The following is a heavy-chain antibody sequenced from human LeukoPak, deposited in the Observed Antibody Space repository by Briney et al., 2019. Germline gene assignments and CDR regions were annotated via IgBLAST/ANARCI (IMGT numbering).Heavy chain of an antibody. Sequence: ASVKVSCKASGYTFTAYYIHWVRQAPGQGLEWMGWINPSSGGTNYAQKFQGSVTMTKDTSISTAYMELSSLRSDDTAVYYCARDRDSSSWLTNDYWGQGTLVTVSS. D-gene: IGHD6-13*01. CDR3: ARDRDSSSWLTNDY. J-gene: IGHJ4*02. CDR1: GYTFTAYY. CDR2: INPSSGGT. V-gene: IGHV1-2*02.